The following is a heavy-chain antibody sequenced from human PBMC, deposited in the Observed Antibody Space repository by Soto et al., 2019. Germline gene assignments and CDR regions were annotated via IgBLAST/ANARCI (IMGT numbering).Heavy chain of an antibody. CDR2: INPGGIN. CDR1: GGSLSGYY. V-gene: IGHV4-34*01. CDR3: ARVVLRMGIQSIDS. J-gene: IGHJ4*02. Sequence: PSETLSLTYAVYGGSLSGYYWTWIRQPPGKGLEWIGEINPGGINNYNPTVKSLLTISLATSQPQVSLELAPATAAGAAVYYCARVVLRMGIQSIDSWGPGSLVTVSS. D-gene: IGHD2-15*01.